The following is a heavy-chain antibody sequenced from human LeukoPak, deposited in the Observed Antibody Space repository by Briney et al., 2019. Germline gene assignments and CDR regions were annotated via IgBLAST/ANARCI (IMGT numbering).Heavy chain of an antibody. J-gene: IGHJ4*02. V-gene: IGHV4-31*03. CDR2: VFFSGST. CDR1: GGAITRGGYY. D-gene: IGHD1-14*01. CDR3: ARMGTEEFAY. Sequence: SQTLSLTCPVSGGAITRGGYYWSWIRQVPGKGLEWIGNVFFSGSTYYNPSLGSRVIISVDTSKNEFSLKLSSVTAGDRAVYYCARMGTEEFAYGGQGTLVTVPS.